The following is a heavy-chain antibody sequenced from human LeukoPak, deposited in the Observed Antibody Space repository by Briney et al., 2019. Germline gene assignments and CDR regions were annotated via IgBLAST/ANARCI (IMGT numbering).Heavy chain of an antibody. J-gene: IGHJ4*02. CDR3: ARAMSTFGGVRSYFDS. Sequence: GGSLRLSCAASGFTFSGHNMNWVRQAPGKGLEWISFVCISSGTIYYADSVKGRFRISRDNAKSSLGLEMNSLRAEDTAVYYCARAMSTFGGVRSYFDSWGQGTLVTVSS. CDR2: VCISSGTI. V-gene: IGHV3-48*04. CDR1: GFTFSGHN. D-gene: IGHD3-16*01.